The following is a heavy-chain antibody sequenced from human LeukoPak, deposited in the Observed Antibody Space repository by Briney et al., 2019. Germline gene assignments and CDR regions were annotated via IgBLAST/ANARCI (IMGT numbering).Heavy chain of an antibody. D-gene: IGHD2-2*01. V-gene: IGHV3-23*01. CDR1: GFTFSSYA. J-gene: IGHJ4*02. Sequence: GGSLRLSCAASGFTFSSYAMSWVRQAPGKGLEWVSAPSGSGGNTYYADSVKGRFTISRDNSKNTLYLQMNSLRAGDTAGYYCAKVASLCTSTSCVRGGFDYWGQGTLVTVSS. CDR2: PSGSGGNT. CDR3: AKVASLCTSTSCVRGGFDY.